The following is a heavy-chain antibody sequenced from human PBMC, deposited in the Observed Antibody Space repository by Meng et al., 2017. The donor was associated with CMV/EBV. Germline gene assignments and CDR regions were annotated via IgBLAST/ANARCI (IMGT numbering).Heavy chain of an antibody. CDR2: IYPGDSDT. CDR1: GYTFTSYW. Sequence: GGSLRLSCKGSGYTFTSYWIVWVRQMPGKGLEWMGIIYPGDSDTRYSPSFQGQVTISADKSISTAYLQWSSLKASDTAMYYCARLCFPGAGGECYYYGMDVWGQGTTVTVSS. D-gene: IGHD3-16*01. CDR3: ARLCFPGAGGECYYYGMDV. V-gene: IGHV5-51*01. J-gene: IGHJ6*02.